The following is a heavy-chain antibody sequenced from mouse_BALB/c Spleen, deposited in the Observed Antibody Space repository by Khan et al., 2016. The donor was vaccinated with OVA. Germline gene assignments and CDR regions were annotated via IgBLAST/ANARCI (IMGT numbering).Heavy chain of an antibody. J-gene: IGHJ2*01. D-gene: IGHD1-1*01. CDR2: ISYSGVT. CDR3: ARGNYYGYYFDY. CDR1: GYSITSGYA. V-gene: IGHV3-2*02. Sequence: EVQLKESGPGLVKPSQSLSLTCTVTGYSITSGYAWNWIRQFPGNKLEWMGYISYSGVTSYTPSLKSRISITRDTSKNQFFLQLNSVTTEDTTTYYCARGNYYGYYFDYWGQGTTRTVSS.